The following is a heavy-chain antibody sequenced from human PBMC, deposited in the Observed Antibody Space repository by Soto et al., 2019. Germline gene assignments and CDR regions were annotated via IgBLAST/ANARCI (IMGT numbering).Heavy chain of an antibody. D-gene: IGHD3-3*01. J-gene: IGHJ4*02. Sequence: KPSETLSLTCDVSGDSISYKSFYWGWIRQPPGKGLEWIGSIYYSGETYYNLSLKSRVTISADSSKNKISLKVNSVTAADTAVYYCARRGDLWSGYEIDYWGQGVLVTVSS. V-gene: IGHV4-39*01. CDR3: ARRGDLWSGYEIDY. CDR1: GDSISYKSFY. CDR2: IYYSGET.